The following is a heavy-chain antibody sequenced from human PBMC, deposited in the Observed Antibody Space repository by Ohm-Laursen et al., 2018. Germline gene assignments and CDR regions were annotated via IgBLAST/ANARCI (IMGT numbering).Heavy chain of an antibody. CDR1: GFTFSTYD. J-gene: IGHJ2*01. CDR2: IGTGGDT. CDR3: AREVLDSISSGWNLDL. V-gene: IGHV3-13*01. D-gene: IGHD6-6*01. Sequence: GSLRLSCSASGFTFSTYDMHWVRQATGKGLEWVSAIGTGGDTYYTGSVKGRFTISREDAKNSLYLQMNSLRDGDTAVYYCAREVLDSISSGWNLDLWGRGTLVTVSS.